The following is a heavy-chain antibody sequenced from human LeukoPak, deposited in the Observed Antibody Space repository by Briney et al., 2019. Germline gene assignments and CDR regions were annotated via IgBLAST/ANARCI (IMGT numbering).Heavy chain of an antibody. CDR3: ARVRAYSSGWNFDY. J-gene: IGHJ4*02. CDR1: GYTFTGYY. V-gene: IGHV1-2*02. Sequence: ASVEVSCKTSGYTFTGYYMHWVRQAPGQGLEWMGWINPNSGGTKYAQKFQGRVTMTRDTSISTVYMELSRLRSDDTAVYYCARVRAYSSGWNFDYWGQGTLVTVSS. CDR2: INPNSGGT. D-gene: IGHD6-19*01.